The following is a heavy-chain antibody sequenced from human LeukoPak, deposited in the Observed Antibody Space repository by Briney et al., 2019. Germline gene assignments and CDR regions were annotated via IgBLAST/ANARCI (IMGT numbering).Heavy chain of an antibody. CDR1: GFTFEEYA. CDR2: INWNGATT. D-gene: IGHD7-27*01. Sequence: PGGSLRLSCLASGFTFEEYAFSWVRQPPGKGLEWVCGINWNGATTRCSDSLKGRFTISRDNAKASLFLQMDSLRTEDTAFYYCTRSVGTAFPPFFDDWGQGTLVTVSS. CDR3: TRSVGTAFPPFFDD. J-gene: IGHJ4*02. V-gene: IGHV3-20*04.